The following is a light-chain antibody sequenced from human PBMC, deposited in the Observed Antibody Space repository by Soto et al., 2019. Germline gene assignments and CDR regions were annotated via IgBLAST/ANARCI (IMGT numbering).Light chain of an antibody. CDR2: TDN. Sequence: QAVLTQPPSASGTPGQRVTISCSGSSSNIGINTVNWYQQVPGTAPKLLIYTDNQRPSGVPDRFSGSKSGTSASLAISGLQSEDEADYYCAAWDDSLNGLYVFGTGTKV. CDR1: SSNIGINT. J-gene: IGLJ1*01. CDR3: AAWDDSLNGLYV. V-gene: IGLV1-44*01.